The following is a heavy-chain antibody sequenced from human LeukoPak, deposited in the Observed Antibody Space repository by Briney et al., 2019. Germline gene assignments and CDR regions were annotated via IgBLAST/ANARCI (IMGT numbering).Heavy chain of an antibody. J-gene: IGHJ4*02. Sequence: ASVKVSCKASGYTFTSYGISWVRQAPGQGLEWMGWISAYNGNTNYAQKLQGRVTMTTDTSTSTAYMELSRLRSDDTAVYYCARGLFYYGSGSPNDFDYWGQGTLVTVSS. D-gene: IGHD3-10*01. CDR3: ARGLFYYGSGSPNDFDY. CDR1: GYTFTSYG. V-gene: IGHV1-18*01. CDR2: ISAYNGNT.